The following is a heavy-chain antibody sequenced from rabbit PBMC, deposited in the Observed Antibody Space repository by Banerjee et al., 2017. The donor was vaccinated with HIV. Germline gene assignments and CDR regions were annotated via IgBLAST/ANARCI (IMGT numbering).Heavy chain of an antibody. D-gene: IGHD4-1*01. J-gene: IGHJ3*01. Sequence: QEQLVESGGGLVQPGGSLKLSCKASGFDFSSVGISWVRQAPGKGLEWIAYIYPDYGTTDYASWVNGRFTISLDNAQNTVSLQMTSLTAADTATYFCARRLVAGVGRLDLWGQGTLVTVS. V-gene: IGHV1S47*01. CDR1: GFDFSSVG. CDR3: ARRLVAGVGRLDL. CDR2: IYPDYGTT.